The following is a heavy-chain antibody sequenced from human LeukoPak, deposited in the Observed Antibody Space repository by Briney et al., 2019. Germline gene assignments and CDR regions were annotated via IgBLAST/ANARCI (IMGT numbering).Heavy chain of an antibody. D-gene: IGHD3-3*01. CDR2: IIPIFGTA. Sequence: ASVKVSCKASGYTFTSFDINWVRQATGQGLEWMGGIIPIFGTANYAQKFQGRVTMTRDTSISTAYMELSRLRSDDTAVYYCAREMYYDFWRGSDYWGQGTLVTVSS. V-gene: IGHV1-2*02. CDR3: AREMYYDFWRGSDY. CDR1: GYTFTSFD. J-gene: IGHJ4*02.